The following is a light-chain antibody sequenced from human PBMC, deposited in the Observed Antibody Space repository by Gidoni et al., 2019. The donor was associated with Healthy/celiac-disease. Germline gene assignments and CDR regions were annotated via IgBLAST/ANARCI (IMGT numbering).Light chain of an antibody. CDR3: QQLNSYPQS. CDR2: AAS. Sequence: DIQLTQSPSFLSASVGDRVTITCRASQGISSYLAWYQQKPGKAPKLLIYAASTLQSGVPSRFSGSGSGTEFTLTICSLQPEDFATYYCQQLNSYPQSFGQGTKLEIK. J-gene: IGKJ2*01. V-gene: IGKV1-9*01. CDR1: QGISSY.